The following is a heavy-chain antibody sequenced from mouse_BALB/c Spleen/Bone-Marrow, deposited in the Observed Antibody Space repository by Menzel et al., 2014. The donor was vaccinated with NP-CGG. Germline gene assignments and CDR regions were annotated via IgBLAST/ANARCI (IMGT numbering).Heavy chain of an antibody. Sequence: VHLVESGPGLVAPSQSLSIPCTVSGFSLTGYGVNWVRQPPGKGLEWLGMIWGDGSTDYNSALKSRLSISKDNSKSQVFLKMNSLQTDDTARYYCARTLGHYAMDYWGQGTSVTVSS. CDR1: GFSLTGYG. CDR3: ARTLGHYAMDY. V-gene: IGHV2-6-7*01. CDR2: IWGDGST. D-gene: IGHD4-1*01. J-gene: IGHJ4*01.